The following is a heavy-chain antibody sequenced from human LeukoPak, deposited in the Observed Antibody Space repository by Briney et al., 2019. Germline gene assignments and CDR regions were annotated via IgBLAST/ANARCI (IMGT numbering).Heavy chain of an antibody. CDR1: GFTFSSYS. CDR2: ISSSSSYI. J-gene: IGHJ6*02. CDR3: ARTSSRAVAPGNYYYYGMDV. D-gene: IGHD6-19*01. V-gene: IGHV3-21*01. Sequence: GGSLRLSCAASGFTFSSYSMNWVRQAPGKGLEWVSSISSSSSYIYYADSVKGRFTISRDNAKNSLYLQMNSLRAEDTAVYYCARTSSRAVAPGNYYYYGMDVWGQGTTVTVSS.